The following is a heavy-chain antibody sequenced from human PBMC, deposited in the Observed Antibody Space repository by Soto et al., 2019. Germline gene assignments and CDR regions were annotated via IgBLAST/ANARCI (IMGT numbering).Heavy chain of an antibody. V-gene: IGHV1-46*01. Sequence: ASVKVSGKASGYTFTIYYMHCVLQAPGQGLEWMGIINPSGGSTSYAQKFQGRVTMTRDTSTSTVYMELSSLRSEDTAVYYCARAIERYTNDYWGQGTLVTVSS. CDR3: ARAIERYTNDY. CDR2: INPSGGST. D-gene: IGHD1-1*01. J-gene: IGHJ4*02. CDR1: GYTFTIYY.